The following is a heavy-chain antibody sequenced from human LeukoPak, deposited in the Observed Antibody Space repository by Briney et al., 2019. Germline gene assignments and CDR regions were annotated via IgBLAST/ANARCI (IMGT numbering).Heavy chain of an antibody. D-gene: IGHD3-10*02. CDR3: AKERVPDNYYYYYMDV. CDR2: ISGSGGST. V-gene: IGHV3-23*01. J-gene: IGHJ6*03. Sequence: PGGSLRLSCAASGFTFSSYAMSWVRQAPGKGLEWVSAISGSGGSTHYADSVKGRFTISRDNSKNTLYLQMNSLRAEDTAVYYCAKERVPDNYYYYYMDVWGKGTTVTVSS. CDR1: GFTFSSYA.